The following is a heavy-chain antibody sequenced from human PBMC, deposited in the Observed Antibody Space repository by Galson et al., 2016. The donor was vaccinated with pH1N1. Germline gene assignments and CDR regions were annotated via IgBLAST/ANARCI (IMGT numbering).Heavy chain of an antibody. CDR2: INPIFRTA. D-gene: IGHD1-26*01. Sequence: SVKVSCKASGGTFSNYAISWVRQAPGQGLEWMGGINPIFRTANYAQKFQGRVTITTEESTSTAYMELSSLRSEDTAVYYCAREYSLGELGDWFDSWGQGTLVNVSS. J-gene: IGHJ5*01. V-gene: IGHV1-69*05. CDR1: GGTFSNYA. CDR3: AREYSLGELGDWFDS.